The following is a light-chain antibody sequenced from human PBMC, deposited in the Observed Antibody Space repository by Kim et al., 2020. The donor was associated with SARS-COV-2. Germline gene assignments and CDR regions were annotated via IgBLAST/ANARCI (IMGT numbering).Light chain of an antibody. CDR2: DAS. J-gene: IGKJ1*01. CDR1: QGINNY. CDR3: QKYNRAPLT. V-gene: IGKV1-27*01. Sequence: DIQMTQSPSSLSASVGDRVTITCRASQGINNYLAWYQQKPGEVPKVIIYDASTLQSGVPSRFSGSGSGTDFTLTISSLQAEDVATYFCQKYNRAPLTFGQGTKVDIK.